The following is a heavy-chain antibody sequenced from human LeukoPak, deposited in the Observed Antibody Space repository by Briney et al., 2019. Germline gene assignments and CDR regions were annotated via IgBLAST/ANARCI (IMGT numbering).Heavy chain of an antibody. CDR2: INHSGST. Sequence: SETLSLTCAVYGGSLSGYYWSWIRQPPGKGLEWIGEINHSGSTNYNPSLKSRVTISVDTSKNQFSLKLSSVTAADTAVYYCARTYCGGDCYSGDWFDPWGQGTLVTVSS. CDR3: ARTYCGGDCYSGDWFDP. D-gene: IGHD2-21*02. CDR1: GGSLSGYY. V-gene: IGHV4-34*01. J-gene: IGHJ5*02.